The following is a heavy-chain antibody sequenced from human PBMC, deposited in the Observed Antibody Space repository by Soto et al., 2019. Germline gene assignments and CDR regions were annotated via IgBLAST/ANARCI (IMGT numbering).Heavy chain of an antibody. CDR1: GFTFSDYA. CDR2: LNGAGGST. CDR3: AAPRDEYGSGISWFTYGMDV. D-gene: IGHD3-10*01. J-gene: IGHJ6*02. V-gene: IGHV3-23*01. Sequence: VGSLRLSCLASGFTFSDYAMTWVRHVPGRGLEWVSSLNGAGGSTYYADSVMGRFTISRDNSQNTLFLQMNRLTVDDTAIYYCAAPRDEYGSGISWFTYGMDVWGQGTTVTVSS.